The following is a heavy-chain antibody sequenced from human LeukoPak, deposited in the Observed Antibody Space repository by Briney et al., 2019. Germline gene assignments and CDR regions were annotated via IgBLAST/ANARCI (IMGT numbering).Heavy chain of an antibody. D-gene: IGHD2-15*01. J-gene: IGHJ4*02. Sequence: PGGSLRLSCAASGFVFSNFGMTWVRQAPGKGLEWVSTTSAGGEDKHYADSVKGRFTISRDNSRNTLYLQMNTLRAEDTALYYCAKDVGFCSGDSCSFFDYWGQGDLVTVSS. V-gene: IGHV3-23*01. CDR2: TSAGGEDK. CDR3: AKDVGFCSGDSCSFFDY. CDR1: GFVFSNFG.